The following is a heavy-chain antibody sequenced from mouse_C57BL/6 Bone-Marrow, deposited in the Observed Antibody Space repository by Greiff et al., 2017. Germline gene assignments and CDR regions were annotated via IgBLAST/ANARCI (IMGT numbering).Heavy chain of an antibody. D-gene: IGHD2-4*01. CDR3: TRDLDYDGYAMDY. J-gene: IGHJ4*01. V-gene: IGHV5-6-4*01. CDR2: ISSGGSYT. CDR1: GFTFSSYT. Sequence: EVKVVESGGGLVKPGGSLKLSCAASGFTFSSYTMSWVRQTPEKRLEWVATISSGGSYTYYPDSVKGRFTFSRDNAKNTLYLQMSSLKSEDTAMYYCTRDLDYDGYAMDYWGQGTSVTVSS.